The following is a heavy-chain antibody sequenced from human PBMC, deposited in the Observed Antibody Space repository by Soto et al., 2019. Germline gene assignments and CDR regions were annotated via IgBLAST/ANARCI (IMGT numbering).Heavy chain of an antibody. CDR2: IIPIFGTA. V-gene: IGHV1-69*06. CDR1: ACTFSSYA. D-gene: IGHD6-13*01. CDR3: ASHIAAAVKSGLYYYYGMDV. J-gene: IGHJ6*02. Sequence: ASVKVSCKASACTFSSYAISWVRQAPGQGLEWMGGIIPIFGTANYAQKFQGRVTITADKSTSTDYTELSSLRSEDTAVYYCASHIAAAVKSGLYYYYGMDVWGQGTTVTVSS.